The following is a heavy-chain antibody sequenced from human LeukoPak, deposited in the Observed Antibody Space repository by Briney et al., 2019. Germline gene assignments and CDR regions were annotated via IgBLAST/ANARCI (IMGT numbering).Heavy chain of an antibody. CDR2: ISGYNGNI. V-gene: IGHV1-18*01. Sequence: ASVTVPCKASGYTFSSYGISWVRQAPGQGLEWMGWISGYNGNINYAQNLQGRVTMTTDTFTSTAYMELRSLRSDDTAVYYCARDRLYSYGYYGMDVWAQGTTVTVSS. J-gene: IGHJ6*02. CDR3: ARDRLYSYGYYGMDV. D-gene: IGHD5-18*01. CDR1: GYTFSSYG.